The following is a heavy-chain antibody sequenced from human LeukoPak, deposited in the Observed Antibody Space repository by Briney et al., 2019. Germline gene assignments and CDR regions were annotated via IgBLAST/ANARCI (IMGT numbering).Heavy chain of an antibody. Sequence: WGSLRLSCAASGFTFSNYAMSWVCQAPRKGLDLVSAITNSGSGTYYADSVKGRFTISRDNSENTLYLQMNSLRAEDTAVYYCARRLSGPARGIDYWGQGILVSVSS. CDR1: GFTFSNYA. D-gene: IGHD1-26*01. J-gene: IGHJ4*02. CDR3: ARRLSGPARGIDY. V-gene: IGHV3-23*05. CDR2: ITNSGSGT.